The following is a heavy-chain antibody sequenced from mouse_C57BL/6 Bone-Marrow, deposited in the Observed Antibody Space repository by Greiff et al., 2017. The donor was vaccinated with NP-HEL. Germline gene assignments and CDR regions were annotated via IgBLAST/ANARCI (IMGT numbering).Heavy chain of an antibody. Sequence: DVQLVESGPGLVKPSQSLSLTCSVTGYSITSGYYWNWIRQFPGNKLEWMGYISYDGSNNYNPSLKNRISITRDTSKNQFFLKLNSVTTEDTATYYCARSDYYGSSSYAMDYWGQGTSVTVSS. J-gene: IGHJ4*01. CDR2: ISYDGSN. D-gene: IGHD1-1*01. CDR3: ARSDYYGSSSYAMDY. V-gene: IGHV3-6*01. CDR1: GYSITSGYY.